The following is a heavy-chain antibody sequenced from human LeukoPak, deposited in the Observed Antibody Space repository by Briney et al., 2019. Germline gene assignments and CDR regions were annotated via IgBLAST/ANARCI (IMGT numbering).Heavy chain of an antibody. V-gene: IGHV4-39*07. Sequence: PSETLSLTCTVSGGSISSSRYFWTWIRQPPGKGLEWVGSIYYSGSTYYSPSLKSRVTISVDTSKNQFSLKLSSVTAADTAVYYCAREDRLSSGGSHDFDYWGQGTLVTVSS. CDR1: GGSISSSRYF. CDR3: AREDRLSSGGSHDFDY. J-gene: IGHJ4*02. D-gene: IGHD2-15*01. CDR2: IYYSGST.